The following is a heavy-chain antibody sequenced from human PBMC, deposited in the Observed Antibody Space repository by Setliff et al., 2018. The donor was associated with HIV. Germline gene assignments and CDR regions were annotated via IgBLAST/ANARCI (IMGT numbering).Heavy chain of an antibody. Sequence: SETLSLTCAVYGGSFSGFYWSWIRQLPGKGLEWIGEINHSGSTNYNPSLKSRVTISVDTSKNQFSLKLSSVTAADTAVYYCARTLLTHYNFWSGYYSYDAFDIWGQGTMVTVSS. V-gene: IGHV4-34*01. CDR3: ARTLLTHYNFWSGYYSYDAFDI. CDR1: GGSFSGFY. J-gene: IGHJ3*02. CDR2: INHSGST. D-gene: IGHD3-3*01.